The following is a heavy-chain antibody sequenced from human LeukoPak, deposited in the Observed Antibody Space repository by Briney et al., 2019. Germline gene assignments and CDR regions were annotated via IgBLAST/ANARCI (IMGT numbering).Heavy chain of an antibody. CDR2: ISGSGGAA. V-gene: IGHV3-23*01. CDR1: GFTFSSYA. D-gene: IGHD3-22*01. Sequence: GGSLRLSCAASGFTFSSYAMSWVRQAPGKGLEWVSAISGSGGAAHYADSVKGRFAISRDNSKNTLYLQMNSLRAEGTAVYYCAKDMIMVEANFDYWGQGILVTVSS. CDR3: AKDMIMVEANFDY. J-gene: IGHJ4*02.